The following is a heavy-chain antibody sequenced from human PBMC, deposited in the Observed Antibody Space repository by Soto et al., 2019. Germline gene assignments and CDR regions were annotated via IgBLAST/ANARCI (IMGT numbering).Heavy chain of an antibody. CDR2: ISGSGGTT. V-gene: IGHV3-23*01. D-gene: IGHD6-19*01. J-gene: IGHJ4*02. CDR1: GFTFSSYT. Sequence: GGSLRLSCAASGFTFSSYTMAWVRQAPGKGLEWVSSISGSGGTTYCADSVKGRFTISRDNSMDTLWLQMNSLRAEDTAVYYCAKGAVPLAGRTSNFDYWGQGTLVTVSS. CDR3: AKGAVPLAGRTSNFDY.